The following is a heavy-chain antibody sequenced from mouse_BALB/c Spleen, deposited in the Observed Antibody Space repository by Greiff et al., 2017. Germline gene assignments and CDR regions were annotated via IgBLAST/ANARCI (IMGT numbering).Heavy chain of an antibody. CDR1: GYSITSDYA. Sequence: EVQLVESGPGLVKPSQSLSLTCTVTGYSITSDYAWNWIRQFPGNKLEWMGYISYSGSTSYNPSLKSRISITRDTSKNQFFLQLNSVTTEDTATYYCARSYYYGSSYPLFAYWGQGTLVTVSA. D-gene: IGHD1-1*01. CDR2: ISYSGST. V-gene: IGHV3-2*02. CDR3: ARSYYYGSSYPLFAY. J-gene: IGHJ3*01.